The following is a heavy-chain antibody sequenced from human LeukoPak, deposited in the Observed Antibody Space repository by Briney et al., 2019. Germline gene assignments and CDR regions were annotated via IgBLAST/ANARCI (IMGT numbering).Heavy chain of an antibody. CDR1: GYTFTSYG. V-gene: IGHV1-18*01. Sequence: ASVKVSCKASGYTFTSYGISWVRQAPGQGLEWMGWISAYNGNTNYAQKVQGRVTMTRDTSISTAYMELSSLRSDDTAVYYCGRWRGYASDWSGPFDDWGQGTLVTVSS. J-gene: IGHJ4*02. CDR3: GRWRGYASDWSGPFDD. CDR2: ISAYNGNT. D-gene: IGHD6-19*01.